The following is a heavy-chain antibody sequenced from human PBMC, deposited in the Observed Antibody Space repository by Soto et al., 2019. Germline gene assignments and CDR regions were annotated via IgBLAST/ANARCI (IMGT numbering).Heavy chain of an antibody. D-gene: IGHD3-22*01. J-gene: IGHJ4*02. Sequence: QVQLVESGGGVVQPGRSLRLSCAASGFTFSSYGMHWVRQAPGKGLEWVAVISYDGSNKYYADSVKGRFTISRDNSKNTLYLQMNSLRAEDTAVYYCAILRYDSSGYFDYWGQGTLVTVSS. V-gene: IGHV3-30*03. CDR3: AILRYDSSGYFDY. CDR2: ISYDGSNK. CDR1: GFTFSSYG.